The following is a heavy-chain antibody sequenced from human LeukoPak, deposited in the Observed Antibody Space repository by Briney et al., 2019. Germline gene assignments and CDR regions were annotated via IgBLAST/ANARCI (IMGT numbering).Heavy chain of an antibody. J-gene: IGHJ6*04. V-gene: IGHV3-21*01. CDR2: ISSSSSYI. D-gene: IGHD2-15*01. Sequence: GGSLRLSCAASGFTFSSYSMNWVRQAPGKGLEWVSSISSSSSYIYYADSAKGRFTISRDNAKNSLYLQMNSLRAEDTAVYYCARGGRGGYCSGGSCYSGHGMDVWGKGTTVTVSS. CDR1: GFTFSSYS. CDR3: ARGGRGGYCSGGSCYSGHGMDV.